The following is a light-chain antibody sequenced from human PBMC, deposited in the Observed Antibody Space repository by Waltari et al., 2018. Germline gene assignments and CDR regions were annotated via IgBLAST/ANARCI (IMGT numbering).Light chain of an antibody. CDR1: SAHSIYA. CDR3: QTWGTGIWV. J-gene: IGLJ3*02. CDR2: LNSDGSH. Sequence: QLVLTQSPSASASLGASVKLTSTLSSAHSIYAIAWHPQQPEKGPRYLMKLNSDGSHSKGDGIPDRFSGSSSGAERYLTISSLQSEDEADYYCQTWGTGIWVFGGGTKLTVL. V-gene: IGLV4-69*01.